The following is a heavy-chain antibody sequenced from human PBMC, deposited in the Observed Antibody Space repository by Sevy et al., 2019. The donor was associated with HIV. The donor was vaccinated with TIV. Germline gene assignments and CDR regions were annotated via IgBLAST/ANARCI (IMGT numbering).Heavy chain of an antibody. D-gene: IGHD5-12*01. CDR2: IYPGDSDT. V-gene: IGHV5-51*01. J-gene: IGHJ4*02. Sequence: GESLKISCKGSGYSFTSYWIGWVRQMPGKGLEWMGIIYPGDSDTRYSPSFQGQVTISADKSISTAYLQWSSLKASGTAMYYGARHIRRDGYNLGDYWGQGTLVTVSS. CDR3: ARHIRRDGYNLGDY. CDR1: GYSFTSYW.